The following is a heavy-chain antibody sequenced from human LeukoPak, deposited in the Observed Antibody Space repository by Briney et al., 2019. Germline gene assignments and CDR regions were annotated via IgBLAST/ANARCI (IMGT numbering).Heavy chain of an antibody. V-gene: IGHV4-34*01. Sequence: SETLSLTCAVYGGSLSGYYWTWIRQPPGKGLEWIGEIQTPGNSGSTKYNPSLKTRVTMSVDASKNQFTLKTSSVTAADTAVYYCARSSSGGVGLEYWGQGTLVTVSS. D-gene: IGHD3-3*01. CDR3: ARSSSGGVGLEY. CDR2: IQTPGNSGST. J-gene: IGHJ4*02. CDR1: GGSLSGYY.